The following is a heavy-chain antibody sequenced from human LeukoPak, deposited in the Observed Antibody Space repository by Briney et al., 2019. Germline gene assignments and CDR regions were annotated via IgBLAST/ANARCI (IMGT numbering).Heavy chain of an antibody. D-gene: IGHD1-26*01. J-gene: IGHJ4*02. Sequence: SVKVSCKASGGSFRSSAFSWVRQAPGQGPEWMGGIIPLFGLPNYAQRFQGRVTITADESTTTTYMELRSLRSDDTAVYYCARFEDRSGSYSVYWGQGTLVTVSS. CDR3: ARFEDRSGSYSVY. CDR2: IIPLFGLP. CDR1: GGSFRSSA. V-gene: IGHV1-69*13.